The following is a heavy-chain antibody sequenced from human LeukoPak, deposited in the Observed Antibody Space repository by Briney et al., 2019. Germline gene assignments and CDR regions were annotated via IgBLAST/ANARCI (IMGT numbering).Heavy chain of an antibody. D-gene: IGHD4-17*01. CDR1: GYTFTSYG. V-gene: IGHV1-18*01. CDR3: ARVRGGYGDTHFDY. Sequence: GASVKVSCKASGYTFTSYGISWVRQAPGQGLEWMGWISAYNGNTNYAQKLQGRVTMTTDTSTSTAYMELRSLRSDDTAVYYCARVRGGYGDTHFDYWGQGTLVTVSS. J-gene: IGHJ4*02. CDR2: ISAYNGNT.